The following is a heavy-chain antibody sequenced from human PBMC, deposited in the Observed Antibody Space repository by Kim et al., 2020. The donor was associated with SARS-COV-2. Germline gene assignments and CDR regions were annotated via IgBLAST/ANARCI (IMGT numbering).Heavy chain of an antibody. J-gene: IGHJ4*02. D-gene: IGHD6-13*01. V-gene: IGHV2-5*01. CDR3: AHILAATVSFDY. Sequence: YSTHLKSRLTITKDTSKNQVVLTMTNMDPVDTATYYCAHILAATVSFDYWGQGTLVTVSS.